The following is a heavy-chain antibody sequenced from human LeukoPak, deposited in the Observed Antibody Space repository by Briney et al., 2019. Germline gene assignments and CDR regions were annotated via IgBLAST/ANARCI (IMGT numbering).Heavy chain of an antibody. CDR3: ARSVGNRFWWFDP. CDR1: GGSFSSYY. V-gene: IGHV4-59*08. Sequence: WGTLSLTCTVSGGSFSSYYWNWIRQAPGKGLDPIGYIYYSGSTNYYPSLMSRVTRSVDTSKNQFSLKLSSVTAADTAVYYCARSVGNRFWWFDPWGQGTLVTVSS. CDR2: IYYSGST. J-gene: IGHJ5*02. D-gene: IGHD1-14*01.